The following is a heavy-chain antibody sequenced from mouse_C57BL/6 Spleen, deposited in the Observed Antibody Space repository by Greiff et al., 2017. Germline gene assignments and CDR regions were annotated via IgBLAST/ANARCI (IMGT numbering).Heavy chain of an antibody. CDR1: GYTFTSYW. CDR2: IHPNSGST. Sequence: QVQLQQPGAELVKPGASVKLSCKASGYTFTSYWMHWVKQRPGQGLEWIGMIHPNSGSTNYNEKFKSKATLTVDKSSSTAYMQLSSLTSEDSAVYYWARKGEWDYLWFAYWGQGTLVTVSA. CDR3: ARKGEWDYLWFAY. D-gene: IGHD2-4*01. V-gene: IGHV1-64*01. J-gene: IGHJ3*01.